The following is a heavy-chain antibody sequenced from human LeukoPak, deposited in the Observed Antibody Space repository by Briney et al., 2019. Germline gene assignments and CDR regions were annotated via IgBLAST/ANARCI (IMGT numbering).Heavy chain of an antibody. Sequence: GGSLRLSCAASGFAFSRLAMGWVRQAPGKGLEWVSVISDSGSLTYYADSVEGRFTISRDNSKNTLFLQMNSLRTEDTAVYYCAKDARRTSGWYFFDYWGQGTLVTVSS. CDR1: GFAFSRLA. CDR2: ISDSGSLT. V-gene: IGHV3-23*01. CDR3: AKDARRTSGWYFFDY. J-gene: IGHJ4*02. D-gene: IGHD6-19*01.